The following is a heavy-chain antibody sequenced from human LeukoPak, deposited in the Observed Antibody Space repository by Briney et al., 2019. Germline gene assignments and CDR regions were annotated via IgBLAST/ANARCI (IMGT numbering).Heavy chain of an antibody. CDR3: ARDTPQITMVRGVRPGRAFDI. V-gene: IGHV4-59*01. D-gene: IGHD3-10*01. J-gene: IGHJ3*02. CDR1: GGSISSYY. Sequence: SETLSLTCTVSGGSISSYYWSWIRQPPGKGLEWIGYIYYSGSTNYNPSLKSRVTISVDTSKNQFSLKLSSVTAADTAVYYCARDTPQITMVRGVRPGRAFDIWGQGTMVTVSS. CDR2: IYYSGST.